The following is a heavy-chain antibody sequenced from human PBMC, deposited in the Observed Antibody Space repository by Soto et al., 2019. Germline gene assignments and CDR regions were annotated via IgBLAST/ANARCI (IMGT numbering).Heavy chain of an antibody. D-gene: IGHD3-3*01. V-gene: IGHV1-18*01. CDR2: ISAYNGNT. J-gene: IGHJ4*02. CDR1: GSTFPSYG. Sequence: ASVPVSCPASGSTFPSYGISWVRQAPGQGLEWMGWISAYNGNTNYAQKLQGRVTMTTDTSTSTAYMELRSLRSDDTAVYYCARVTLTIFGVVIGDCDYWGQGTLVTVSS. CDR3: ARVTLTIFGVVIGDCDY.